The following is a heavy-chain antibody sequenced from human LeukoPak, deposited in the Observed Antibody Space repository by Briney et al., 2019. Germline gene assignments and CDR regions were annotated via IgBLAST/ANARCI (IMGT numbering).Heavy chain of an antibody. J-gene: IGHJ4*02. V-gene: IGHV5-51*01. D-gene: IGHD6-19*01. CDR2: IYPGDSDT. CDR1: GYPFTSYW. Sequence: GESLKISCKGSGYPFTSYWIGWVRQMPGKGLEWMGVIYPGDSDTRYSPSFQGQVTISADKSITTAYLQWSSLKASDSAMYYCAKHKGGSGWYFDSWGQGTLVTVSS. CDR3: AKHKGGSGWYFDS.